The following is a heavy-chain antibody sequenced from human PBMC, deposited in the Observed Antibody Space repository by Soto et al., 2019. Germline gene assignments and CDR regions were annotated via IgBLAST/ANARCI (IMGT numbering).Heavy chain of an antibody. CDR1: GGPISTINW. J-gene: IGHJ6*02. CDR3: ARVSSSSAFGMDV. D-gene: IGHD6-6*01. CDR2: IYQTGST. Sequence: SETLSLTCAVSGGPISTINWWTWVRQPPGKGLDWIGEIYQTGSTSYNPSLESRVTISIDKSKNQFSLKLRSVTAADTAVYYCARVSSSSAFGMDVWGQGTTVTV. V-gene: IGHV4-4*02.